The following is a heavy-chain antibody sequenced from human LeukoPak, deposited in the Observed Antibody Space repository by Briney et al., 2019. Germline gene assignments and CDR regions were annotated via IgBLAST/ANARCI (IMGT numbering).Heavy chain of an antibody. V-gene: IGHV4-4*07. CDR3: ARGAYSSSYQG. CDR1: GGSISSYY. D-gene: IGHD6-6*01. CDR2: IYTSGST. J-gene: IGHJ4*02. Sequence: PSETLSLTCTVSGGSISSYYWGWIRQPAGKGLEWIGRIYTSGSTNYNPSLKSRVTMSVDTSNNQFCLKLSSVTAADTAVYYCARGAYSSSYQGWGQGTLVTVSS.